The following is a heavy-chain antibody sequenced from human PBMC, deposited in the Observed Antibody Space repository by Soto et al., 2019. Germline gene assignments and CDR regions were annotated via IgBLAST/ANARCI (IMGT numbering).Heavy chain of an antibody. V-gene: IGHV4-59*01. CDR3: ARTYDDSGPNSGGYGFDI. D-gene: IGHD3-22*01. J-gene: IGHJ3*02. CDR1: GASISSYY. Sequence: SETLSLTCSVSGASISSYYWSWIRQPPGKGLEWLAYIYYSGSTSYNPSLKCRVSISLDTSMNQFSLKLSSVTAADTAVYYCARTYDDSGPNSGGYGFDIWGQGTMVT. CDR2: IYYSGST.